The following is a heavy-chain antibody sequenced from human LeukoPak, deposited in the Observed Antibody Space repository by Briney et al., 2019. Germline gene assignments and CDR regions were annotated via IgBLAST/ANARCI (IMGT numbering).Heavy chain of an antibody. CDR1: GYSISSGYY. J-gene: IGHJ4*02. D-gene: IGHD5-12*01. Sequence: SETLSLTCAVSGYSISSGYYWGWIRQPPAKGLEWIGSIYHSGSTYYNPSLKSGVTISVDTSKNQFSLKVTSVTAADTALYYCARGSGYSNYFDYWGQGTLVTVSS. V-gene: IGHV4-38-2*01. CDR2: IYHSGST. CDR3: ARGSGYSNYFDY.